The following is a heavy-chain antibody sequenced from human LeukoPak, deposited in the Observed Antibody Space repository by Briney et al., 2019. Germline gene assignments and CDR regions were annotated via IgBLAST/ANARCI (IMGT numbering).Heavy chain of an antibody. CDR1: GYTFTSYG. D-gene: IGHD3-10*01. CDR2: ISAYNGNT. V-gene: IGHV1-18*01. CDR3: ARVGDGSGSYYNDQNWFDP. J-gene: IGHJ5*02. Sequence: ASVKVSCKASGYTFTSYGISWVRQAPGQGLEWMGWISAYNGNTNYAQKLQGRVTMTTDTSTSTAYMELRSLRSDDTAVYYCARVGDGSGSYYNDQNWFDPWGQGTLVTVSS.